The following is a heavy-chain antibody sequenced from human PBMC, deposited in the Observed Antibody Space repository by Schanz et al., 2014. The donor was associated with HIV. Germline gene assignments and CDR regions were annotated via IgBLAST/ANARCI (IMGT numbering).Heavy chain of an antibody. D-gene: IGHD3-10*01. CDR2: ISYDGSNK. CDR3: AKGSSLWSFYYDMDV. J-gene: IGHJ6*02. V-gene: IGHV3-30*18. CDR1: GFTFSSYG. Sequence: VQLVESGGGLVKPGGSLRLSCAGSGFTFSSYGMHWVRQAPGKGLEWVAVISYDGSNKYYADSVKGRFTISRDNSKNTLYLQMNSLRAEDTAVYYCAKGSSLWSFYYDMDVWGQGTTVTVSS.